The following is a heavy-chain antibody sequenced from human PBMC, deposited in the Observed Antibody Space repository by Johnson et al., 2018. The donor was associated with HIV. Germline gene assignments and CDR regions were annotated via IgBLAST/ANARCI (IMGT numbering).Heavy chain of an antibody. V-gene: IGHV3-20*04. D-gene: IGHD3-22*01. CDR2: VNWNGDNT. CDR3: ARRSGITMISGDAFDI. Sequence: VQLVESGGGVVRPGGSLRLSCAASGFTFDDYGMNWVRQAPGKGLEWVSGVNWNGDNTGYADSVKGRFTISRDHAKNALYLQMNRLIAEDTALYYCARRSGITMISGDAFDIWGQGTMVTVSS. CDR1: GFTFDDYG. J-gene: IGHJ3*02.